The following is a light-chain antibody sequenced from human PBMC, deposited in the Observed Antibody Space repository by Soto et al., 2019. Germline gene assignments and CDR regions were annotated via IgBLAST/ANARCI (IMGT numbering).Light chain of an antibody. Sequence: EIVLTQSPATLSFSPGERATLSCRASQSVDRKLAWYLQRPGQAPRLLIYDASNRATGIPARFSGSGSGTDFNLTISSLDPEDFAVYYCQQRFNLPLTFGGGTKVEIK. CDR2: DAS. J-gene: IGKJ4*01. V-gene: IGKV3-11*01. CDR3: QQRFNLPLT. CDR1: QSVDRK.